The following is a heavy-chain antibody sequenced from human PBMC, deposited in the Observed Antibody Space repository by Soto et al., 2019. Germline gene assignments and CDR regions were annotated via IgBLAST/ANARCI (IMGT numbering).Heavy chain of an antibody. CDR3: AKPMNDITMTNFDY. CDR1: GFTFSSYA. Sequence: GGSLRLSCAASGFTFSSYAMSWVRQAPGKGLEWVSAISGSGGSTYYADTVKGRFTISRDNSKNTLYLQMNSLRAEDTAVYYCAKPMNDITMTNFDYWGQGTLVTVSS. CDR2: ISGSGGST. D-gene: IGHD3-22*01. J-gene: IGHJ4*02. V-gene: IGHV3-23*01.